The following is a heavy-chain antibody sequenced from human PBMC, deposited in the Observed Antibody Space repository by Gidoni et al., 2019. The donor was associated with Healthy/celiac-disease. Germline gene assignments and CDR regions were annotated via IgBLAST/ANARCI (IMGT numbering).Heavy chain of an antibody. V-gene: IGHV3-23*01. D-gene: IGHD4-17*01. CDR3: AKDGMVRGVTTPLDV. CDR2: ISGSGGST. CDR1: GFPFSSYA. J-gene: IGHJ6*02. Sequence: EVQLLESGGGLVQPGGSLRLSCAASGFPFSSYAMSWVRQAPGKGLEWVSAISGSGGSTYYADSVKGRFTISRDNSKNTLYLQMNSLRAEDTAVYYCAKDGMVRGVTTPLDVWGQGTTVTVSS.